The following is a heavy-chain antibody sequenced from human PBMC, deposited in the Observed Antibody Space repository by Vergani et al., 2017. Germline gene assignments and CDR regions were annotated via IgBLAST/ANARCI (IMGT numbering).Heavy chain of an antibody. J-gene: IGHJ4*02. Sequence: EVKLVESGGGLVQPGGSLRLSCAASGFTFSSYWMSWVRQAPGKGLEWVANIKQEGSEKYYVESVKGRFTISRDNSKNSLYLQMNSLRADDTAVYYCARDTEGYFDYWGQGTLVTVSS. D-gene: IGHD4-11*01. CDR2: IKQEGSEK. V-gene: IGHV3-7*03. CDR1: GFTFSSYW. CDR3: ARDTEGYFDY.